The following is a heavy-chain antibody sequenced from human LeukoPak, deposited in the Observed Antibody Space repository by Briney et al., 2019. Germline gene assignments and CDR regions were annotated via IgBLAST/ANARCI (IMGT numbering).Heavy chain of an antibody. CDR2: IHYSGST. D-gene: IGHD6-6*01. CDR1: GGSISNFY. V-gene: IGHV4-59*08. CDR3: ARRGSHYYYYMDV. J-gene: IGHJ6*03. Sequence: PSETLSLTCTLSGGSISNFYWRWIRQSPEKGLEWVGQIHYSGSTTYNPSLESRITISVDTSENQFSLKLSSVTAADTAIYYCARRGSHYYYYMDVWGKGTTVTVSS.